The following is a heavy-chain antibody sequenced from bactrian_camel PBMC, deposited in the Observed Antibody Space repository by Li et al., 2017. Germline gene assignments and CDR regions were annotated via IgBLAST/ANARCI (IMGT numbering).Heavy chain of an antibody. Sequence: VQLVESGGGLVQPGGSLRLSCAASGFTFSNYAMSWVRQAPGKGLEWVSTINSGGGSTYYADSVKGRFTISRDNAKNTLYLQMNSLKTEGTAVYYCAKDSGVVGGWVYNTWGEGTQVTVS. V-gene: IGHV3S31*01. CDR3: AKDSGVVGGWVYNT. CDR2: INSGGGST. CDR1: GFTFSNYA. J-gene: IGHJ6*01. D-gene: IGHD2*01.